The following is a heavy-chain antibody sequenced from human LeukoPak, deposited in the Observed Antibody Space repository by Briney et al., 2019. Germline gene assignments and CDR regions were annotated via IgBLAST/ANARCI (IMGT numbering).Heavy chain of an antibody. D-gene: IGHD5-24*01. J-gene: IGHJ4*02. CDR2: ISAYNDNT. CDR3: ARVGPHRKMATTRYHFDY. CDR1: GYTFTMYG. Sequence: ASVKVSCKASGYTFTMYGITWVRQAPGQGLEWMGWISAYNDNTNYAQNLQDRVTMTTDASTSTVYMELRSLRSDDTAVYYCARVGPHRKMATTRYHFDYWGQGTLVTVSS. V-gene: IGHV1-18*01.